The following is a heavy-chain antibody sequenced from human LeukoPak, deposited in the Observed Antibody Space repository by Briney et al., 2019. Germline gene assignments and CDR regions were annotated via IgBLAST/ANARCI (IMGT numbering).Heavy chain of an antibody. J-gene: IGHJ3*02. Sequence: ASVKVSCKASGYTFTSYGISWVRQAPGQGLEWMGWINPYNGDTNYAQHLQGRVTMTTGTSTSTAYMELRSLTSDDTAIYYCARRSMIVAGSAFDIWGQGTMVTVSS. V-gene: IGHV1-18*01. D-gene: IGHD3-22*01. CDR1: GYTFTSYG. CDR2: INPYNGDT. CDR3: ARRSMIVAGSAFDI.